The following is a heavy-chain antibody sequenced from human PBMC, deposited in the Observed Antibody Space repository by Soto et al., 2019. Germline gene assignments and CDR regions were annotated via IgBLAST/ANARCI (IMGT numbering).Heavy chain of an antibody. CDR3: AARYCSGGSCEGPFDY. D-gene: IGHD2-15*01. CDR1: GFTFTSSA. CDR2: IVVGSGNT. J-gene: IGHJ4*02. Sequence: SVKVSCKASGFTFTSSAMQWVRQARGQRLEWIGWIVVGSGNTNYAQKFQERVTITRDMSTSTAYMELSSLRSEDTAVYYCAARYCSGGSCEGPFDYWGQGTLVTVS. V-gene: IGHV1-58*02.